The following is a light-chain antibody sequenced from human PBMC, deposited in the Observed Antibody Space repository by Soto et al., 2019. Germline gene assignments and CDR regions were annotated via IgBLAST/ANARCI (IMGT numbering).Light chain of an antibody. CDR3: QQYNRYSWT. J-gene: IGKJ1*01. V-gene: IGKV1-5*01. CDR2: DAS. Sequence: DIQMTQSPSTLSASVGERVTITCRASQSISVWMAWYQQKPGRAPKLLIYDASNLESGVPSRFSGSGSGTEFTLAISSLQPDDFETYYCQQYNRYSWTFGQGTKVEIK. CDR1: QSISVW.